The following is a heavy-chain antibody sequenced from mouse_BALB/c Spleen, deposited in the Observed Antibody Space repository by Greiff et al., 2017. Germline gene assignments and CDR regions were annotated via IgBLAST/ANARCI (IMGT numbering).Heavy chain of an antibody. Sequence: VQLVESGPQLVRPGASVKISCKASGYSFTSYWMHWVKQRPGQGLEWIGMIDPSDSETRLNQKFKDKATLTVDKSSSTAYMQLSSPTSEDSAVYYCARGDSYYYGSSWDYWGQGTTLTVSS. CDR2: IDPSDSET. V-gene: IGHV1S126*01. J-gene: IGHJ2*01. D-gene: IGHD1-1*01. CDR1: GYSFTSYW. CDR3: ARGDSYYYGSSWDY.